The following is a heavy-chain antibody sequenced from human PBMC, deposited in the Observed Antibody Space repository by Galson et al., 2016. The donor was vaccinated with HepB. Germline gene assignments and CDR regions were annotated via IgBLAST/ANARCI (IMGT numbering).Heavy chain of an antibody. D-gene: IGHD2-15*01. Sequence: SLRLSCAASGFTFITYAMSWVRQAPGKGLEWVAGVSYGGSKNYYVDSVKGRFTISRDNSKNTLYLQMNSLRPEDTAIYYCAKDYCSDTCHLGRWNVWGQGTPFTVSS. V-gene: IGHV3-30*18. CDR3: AKDYCSDTCHLGRWNV. J-gene: IGHJ6*02. CDR2: VSYGGSKN. CDR1: GFTFITYA.